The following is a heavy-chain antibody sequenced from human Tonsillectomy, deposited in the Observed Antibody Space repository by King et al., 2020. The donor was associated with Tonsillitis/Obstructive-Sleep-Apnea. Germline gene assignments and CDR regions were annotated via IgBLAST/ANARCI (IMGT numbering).Heavy chain of an antibody. CDR2: INHSGST. J-gene: IGHJ5*02. CDR3: PRGPQSCPGGGCYSRSWFDP. CDR1: GGSFSGYY. Sequence: QVQLQQWGAGLLKPSETLSLTCAVYGGSFSGYYWSWIRQPPGKGLEWIGEINHSGSTNYNPSLKGRVTISVDTSKNQFSLKLSSVTAADTAIYYCPRGPQSCPGGGCYSRSWFDPWGQGTLVTVSS. V-gene: IGHV4-34*01. D-gene: IGHD2-15*01.